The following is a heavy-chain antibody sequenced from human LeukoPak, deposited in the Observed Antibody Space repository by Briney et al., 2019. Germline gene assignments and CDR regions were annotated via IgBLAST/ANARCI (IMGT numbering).Heavy chain of an antibody. CDR3: AILPRSPNYYYYYMDV. Sequence: GESLQISCRGSGYSFTSYWIGWVRPMPGKGLEWMGIIYPGDSDTRYSPSFQGQVTISADKSISTAYLQWSSLKASDTAMYYCAILPRSPNYYYYYMDVWGKGTTVTVSS. CDR2: IYPGDSDT. J-gene: IGHJ6*03. CDR1: GYSFTSYW. V-gene: IGHV5-51*01.